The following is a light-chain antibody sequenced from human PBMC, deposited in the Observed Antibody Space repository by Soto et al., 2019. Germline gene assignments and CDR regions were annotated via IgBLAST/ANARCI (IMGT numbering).Light chain of an antibody. CDR2: GAS. CDR3: QRADDFPLT. V-gene: IGKV1-12*01. Sequence: IQMTQSPSSLSASVGDRVTITCRASQGISTTLAWYQQKPGTAPKLLIYGASSLQSGVPSRFSGSGSGTDFTLTISDLQAEDFATYYCQRADDFPLTFGGGTKVETK. J-gene: IGKJ4*01. CDR1: QGISTT.